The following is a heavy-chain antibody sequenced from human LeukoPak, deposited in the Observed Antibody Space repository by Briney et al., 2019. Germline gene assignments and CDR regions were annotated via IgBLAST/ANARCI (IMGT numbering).Heavy chain of an antibody. CDR2: IYPDDSDT. V-gene: IGHV5-51*01. CDR3: ARHGGGCSSTSCYLDY. J-gene: IGHJ4*02. Sequence: GESLKISCKGSGYSFTNYWIGWVRQMPGKGLEWMGIIYPDDSDTRYSPSFQGQVTISADKSTSTAYLQWSSLKASDTAMYYCARHGGGCSSTSCYLDYWGQGTLVTVSS. CDR1: GYSFTNYW. D-gene: IGHD2-2*01.